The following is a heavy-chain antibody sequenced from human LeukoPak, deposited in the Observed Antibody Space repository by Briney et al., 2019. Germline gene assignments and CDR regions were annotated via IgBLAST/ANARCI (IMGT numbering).Heavy chain of an antibody. J-gene: IGHJ4*02. V-gene: IGHV1-69*13. CDR3: ARGWLAETTVVTPYNY. D-gene: IGHD4-23*01. CDR2: IIPIFGTP. Sequence: ASVKVSCKASGGTLSSYAISWVRQAPGQGLEWMGGIIPIFGTPNYAQKFQGRVTITADESTSTAYMELSSLRSEDTAVYYCARGWLAETTVVTPYNYWGQGTLVTVSS. CDR1: GGTLSSYA.